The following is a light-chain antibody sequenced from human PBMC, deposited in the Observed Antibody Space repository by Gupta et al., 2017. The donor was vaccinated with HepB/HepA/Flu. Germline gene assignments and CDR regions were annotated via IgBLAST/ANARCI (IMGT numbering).Light chain of an antibody. CDR3: KQYGSTPTATWT. V-gene: IGKV3-20*01. J-gene: IGKJ1*01. CDR1: QSISSSY. Sequence: EIVLTQSPGSLSLSPGERATLSCRASQSISSSYLAWYQQKPGQAPRLLIYGPATRATGIPDRFSGSGFGTDFTLPTSRLEPEEFAVYYCKQYGSTPTATWTFGQGTKVEIK. CDR2: GPA.